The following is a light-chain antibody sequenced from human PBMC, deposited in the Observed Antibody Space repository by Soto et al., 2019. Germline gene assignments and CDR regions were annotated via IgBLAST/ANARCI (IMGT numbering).Light chain of an antibody. CDR2: DTK. V-gene: IGLV7-46*01. CDR3: LLSFGGGPRL. J-gene: IGLJ3*02. Sequence: QAVVTQESSLTVSPGGTVTLTCGSSTGAVTGGHYPYWFQQKPGQGPRTLIYDTKNQHSWTPARFTGSLLGGKAALTLSGALHEDEADYYWLLSFGGGPRLFGGGTKVT. CDR1: TGAVTGGHY.